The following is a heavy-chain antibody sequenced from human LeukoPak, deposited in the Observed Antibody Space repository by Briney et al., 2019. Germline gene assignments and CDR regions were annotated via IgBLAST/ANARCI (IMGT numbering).Heavy chain of an antibody. CDR3: ASVCSGTSCHFDY. D-gene: IGHD2-2*01. Sequence: PGGSLRLSCAASGVTFSTYGMYWVRQAPGKGLEGVATICSHGSNKNYADSGKGRFTISRDNSKTRLYLQMNSLRAEDTAVYYCASVCSGTSCHFDYWGQGTLVTVSS. CDR1: GVTFSTYG. CDR2: ICSHGSNK. V-gene: IGHV3-33*01. J-gene: IGHJ4*02.